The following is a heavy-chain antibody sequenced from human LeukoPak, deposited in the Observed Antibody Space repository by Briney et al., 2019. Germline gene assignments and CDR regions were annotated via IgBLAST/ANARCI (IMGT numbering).Heavy chain of an antibody. CDR3: ARGRVAGL. J-gene: IGHJ4*02. V-gene: IGHV4-34*01. Sequence: SETLSLTCAVYGGSFSGYYWSWIRQPPGKGLEWIGEINHSGSTNYNPSLKSRVAISVDTSKHQFSLKLSSVTAADTAVYYCARGRVAGLWGQGTLVTVSS. D-gene: IGHD3-16*01. CDR1: GGSFSGYY. CDR2: INHSGST.